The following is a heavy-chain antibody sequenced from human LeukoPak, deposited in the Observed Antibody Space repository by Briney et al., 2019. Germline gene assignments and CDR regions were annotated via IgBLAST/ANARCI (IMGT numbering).Heavy chain of an antibody. CDR2: ISGSGGST. D-gene: IGHD3-3*01. CDR3: AKLQPDYDFWSGYPSDY. Sequence: SCKASGGTFSSYAISWVRQAPGKGLEWVSAISGSGGSTYYADSVKGRFTISRDNSKNTLYLQMNSLRAEDTAVYYCAKLQPDYDFWSGYPSDYWGQGTLVTVSS. J-gene: IGHJ4*02. CDR1: GGTFSSYA. V-gene: IGHV3-23*01.